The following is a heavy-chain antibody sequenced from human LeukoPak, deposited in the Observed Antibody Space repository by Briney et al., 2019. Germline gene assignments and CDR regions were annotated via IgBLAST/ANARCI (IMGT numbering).Heavy chain of an antibody. CDR3: ARQGTAVTRGAFDI. Sequence: ASVKVSCKASGYTFTSYGISWVRQATGQGLEWMGWISAYNGNTNYAQKLQGRVTMTTDTSTSTAYMELRSLRSDDTAVYYCARQGTAVTRGAFDIWGQGTIVTVSS. J-gene: IGHJ3*02. D-gene: IGHD2-21*02. CDR1: GYTFTSYG. V-gene: IGHV1-18*01. CDR2: ISAYNGNT.